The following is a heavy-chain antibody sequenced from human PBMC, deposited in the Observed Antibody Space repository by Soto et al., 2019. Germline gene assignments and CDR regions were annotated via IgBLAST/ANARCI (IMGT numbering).Heavy chain of an antibody. CDR3: ARDSTVTTLYYYYGMDV. CDR1: GGSVSSGSYY. D-gene: IGHD4-17*01. J-gene: IGHJ6*02. CDR2: IYYSGST. V-gene: IGHV4-61*01. Sequence: SETLSLTCTVSGGSVSSGSYYWSWIRQPPGKGLEWIGYIYYSGSTNYNPSLKSRVTISVDTSKNQFSLKLSSVTAADTAVYYCARDSTVTTLYYYYGMDVWGQGTTVTVSS.